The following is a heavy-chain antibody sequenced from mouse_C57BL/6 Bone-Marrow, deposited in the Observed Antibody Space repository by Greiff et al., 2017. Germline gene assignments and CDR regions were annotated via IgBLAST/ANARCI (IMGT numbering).Heavy chain of an antibody. D-gene: IGHD2-4*01. Sequence: QVQLKQPGAELVKPGASVKLSCKASGYTFTSYWMHWVKQRPGQGLEWIGMIHPNSGSTNYNEKFKSKATLTVDKSSSTAYMQLSSLTSEDSAVYYCARRDYDGGGFDYWGQGTTLTVSS. J-gene: IGHJ2*01. V-gene: IGHV1-64*01. CDR3: ARRDYDGGGFDY. CDR1: GYTFTSYW. CDR2: IHPNSGST.